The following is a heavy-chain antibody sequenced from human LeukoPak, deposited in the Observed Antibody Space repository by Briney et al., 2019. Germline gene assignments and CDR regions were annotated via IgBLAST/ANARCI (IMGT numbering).Heavy chain of an antibody. V-gene: IGHV3-30*04. CDR3: ARGLHDRSWYGAH. D-gene: IGHD6-13*01. CDR2: LPPDGSYQ. J-gene: IGHJ4*02. Sequence: GGSLRLSCAASGFTFSDYTMQWVRQAPGKGLEWVALLPPDGSYQYYADSLKGRFTISRDNFKNALYLQMNSLRLEDTAVYYCARGLHDRSWYGAHWGQGTLLSVSS. CDR1: GFTFSDYT.